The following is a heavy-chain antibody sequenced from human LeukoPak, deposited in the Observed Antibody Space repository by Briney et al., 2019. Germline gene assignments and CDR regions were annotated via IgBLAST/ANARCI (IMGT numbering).Heavy chain of an antibody. D-gene: IGHD3-9*01. Sequence: SETLSLTCTVSGGSLSSYYWTWIRQPPGKGLEWIGYIYYSGTTNYNPSLKSRVTMSVDTSKNQFSLKLNSVTAADTAVYYCARSGALTGYLYWGQGALVTVSS. CDR3: ARSGALTGYLY. V-gene: IGHV4-59*01. J-gene: IGHJ4*02. CDR1: GGSLSSYY. CDR2: IYYSGTT.